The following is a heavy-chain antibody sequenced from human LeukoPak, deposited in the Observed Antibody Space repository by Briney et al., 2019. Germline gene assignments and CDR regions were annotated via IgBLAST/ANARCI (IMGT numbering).Heavy chain of an antibody. CDR2: ISGSSGST. J-gene: IGHJ5*02. V-gene: IGHV3-23*01. CDR1: GFTFSSYA. D-gene: IGHD4-17*01. Sequence: GGSLRLSCAASGFTFSSYAMSWVRQAPGKGLEWVSAISGSSGSTYYADSVKGRFTISRDNSKNTLYLQMNSLRAEDTAVYYCAKEIFYGDYTNWFDPWGQGTLVTVSS. CDR3: AKEIFYGDYTNWFDP.